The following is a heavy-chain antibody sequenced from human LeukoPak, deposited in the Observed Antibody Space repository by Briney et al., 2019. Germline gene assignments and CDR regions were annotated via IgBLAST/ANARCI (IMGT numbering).Heavy chain of an antibody. V-gene: IGHV3-30*19. Sequence: GGSLRLSCAASGFTFSNYGMHWVRQAPGKGLEWVAVISYDGSNKYYADSVKGRFSISRDNSKNTLYLQMNSLRAEDTAVYYCARDHYGYWGQGTLVTVSS. CDR1: GFTFSNYG. CDR3: ARDHYGY. D-gene: IGHD3-16*01. J-gene: IGHJ4*02. CDR2: ISYDGSNK.